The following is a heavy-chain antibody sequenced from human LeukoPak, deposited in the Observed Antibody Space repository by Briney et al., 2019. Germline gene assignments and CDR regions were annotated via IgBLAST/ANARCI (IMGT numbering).Heavy chain of an antibody. Sequence: AESLRLSCAASGFTFSSYWMHWVRQAPGKGLEWVSGINEDGSNIYYAASVKGRFIISRDNAKNTLYLQMHSLRVEDTAIYYCVRGSRDCEGTDIWGQGTLVTVSS. CDR3: VRGSRDCEGTDI. J-gene: IGHJ4*02. CDR1: GFTFSSYW. D-gene: IGHD2-21*02. CDR2: INEDGSNI. V-gene: IGHV3-74*01.